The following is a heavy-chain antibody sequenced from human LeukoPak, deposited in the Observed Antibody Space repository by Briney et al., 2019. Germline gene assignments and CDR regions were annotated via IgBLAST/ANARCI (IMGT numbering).Heavy chain of an antibody. Sequence: GASVTVSCKVSGYTLTESSMHWVRQAPGKGLEWMGGFDPEDGETIYAQKFQGRVTMTEDTSTDTAYMELSSLRSEDTAVYYCATPSYRAMAPAGLYYYYGMDVWGQGTTVTVSS. V-gene: IGHV1-24*01. CDR1: GYTLTESS. J-gene: IGHJ6*02. D-gene: IGHD5-18*01. CDR3: ATPSYRAMAPAGLYYYYGMDV. CDR2: FDPEDGET.